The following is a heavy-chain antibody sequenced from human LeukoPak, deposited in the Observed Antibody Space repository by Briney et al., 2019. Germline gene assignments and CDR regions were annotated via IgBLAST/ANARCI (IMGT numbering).Heavy chain of an antibody. V-gene: IGHV3-30-3*01. CDR3: ARDKIRKDCYFDY. CDR1: GFTFSSYA. J-gene: IGHJ4*02. Sequence: GGSLRLSCAASGFTFSSYAMHWVRQAPGKGLEWVAVISYDGSNKYYADSVKGRFTISRDNSKNTLYLQMNSLRAEDTAVYYCARDKIRKDCYFDYWGQGTLVTVSS. CDR2: ISYDGSNK. D-gene: IGHD1-14*01.